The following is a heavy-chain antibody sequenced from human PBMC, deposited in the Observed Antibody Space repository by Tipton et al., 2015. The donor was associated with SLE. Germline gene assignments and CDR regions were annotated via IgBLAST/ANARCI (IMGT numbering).Heavy chain of an antibody. V-gene: IGHV1-18*01. CDR1: GYTFTNYG. Sequence: QLVQSGAEVRKPGASVKVSCKASGYTFTNYGISWVRQAPGQGLEWMGWISTNNGDTKYAQRFQGRVTMTTDTSTSTVYMALRSPRSDDTAIYFCARDLDWNDFFSVASDIWGQGTMVTVSS. CDR2: ISTNNGDT. D-gene: IGHD1-1*01. CDR3: ARDLDWNDFFSVASDI. J-gene: IGHJ3*02.